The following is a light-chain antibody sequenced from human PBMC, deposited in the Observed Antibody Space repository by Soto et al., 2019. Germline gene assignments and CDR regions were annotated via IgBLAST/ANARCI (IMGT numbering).Light chain of an antibody. CDR3: QSYDSSRSGLV. J-gene: IGLJ3*02. CDR1: TSNIGAGYD. V-gene: IGLV1-40*01. CDR2: GNN. Sequence: QAVVTQPPSVSGAPGERVTISCTGSTSNIGAGYDVHWYQQLPGTAPKLLIYGNNNRPSGVPDRFSGSKSGTSASLAITGLRAEHEADYDCQSYDSSRSGLVFGGGTKLTVL.